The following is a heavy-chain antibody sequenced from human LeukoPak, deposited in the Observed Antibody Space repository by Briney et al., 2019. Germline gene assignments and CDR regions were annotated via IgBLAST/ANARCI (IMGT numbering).Heavy chain of an antibody. CDR3: ARASHDSSGYYLLAY. CDR1: GYTFTSYY. V-gene: IGHV1-46*01. CDR2: INPSDGST. D-gene: IGHD3-22*01. J-gene: IGHJ4*02. Sequence: ASVKVSCKASGYTFTSYYMHWVRQAPGQGLEWMGIINPSDGSTSYAQKFQGRVTMTRDTSTSTVYMELSSLRSEDTAVYYCARASHDSSGYYLLAYWGQGTLVTVSS.